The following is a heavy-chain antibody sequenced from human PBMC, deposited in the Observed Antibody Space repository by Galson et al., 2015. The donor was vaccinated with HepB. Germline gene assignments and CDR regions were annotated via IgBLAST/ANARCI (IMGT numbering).Heavy chain of an antibody. Sequence: SLRLSCAASGFTFSGSAMHWVRQASGKGLEWVGRIRSKANSYATAYAASVKGRFTISRDDSKDTAYLQMNSLKTEDTAVYYCTSIIAARPLSDYWGQGTLVTVSS. CDR3: TSIIAARPLSDY. J-gene: IGHJ4*02. V-gene: IGHV3-73*01. CDR2: IRSKANSYAT. D-gene: IGHD6-6*01. CDR1: GFTFSGSA.